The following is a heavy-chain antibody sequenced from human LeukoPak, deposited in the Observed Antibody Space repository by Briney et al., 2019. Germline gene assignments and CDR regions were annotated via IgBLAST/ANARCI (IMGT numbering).Heavy chain of an antibody. Sequence: GGALRLSCAASGFSFSNAWMSWGRQAPREGVEWVGRIKSKTNGATTDYGASAIGRITISSDDSKNTLYLQMNSLTIDDTAEYCCTTEDRAFCWGQRTLVSASS. CDR2: IKSKTNGATT. D-gene: IGHD3-3*02. V-gene: IGHV3-15*01. CDR1: GFSFSNAW. J-gene: IGHJ4*02. CDR3: TTEDRAFC.